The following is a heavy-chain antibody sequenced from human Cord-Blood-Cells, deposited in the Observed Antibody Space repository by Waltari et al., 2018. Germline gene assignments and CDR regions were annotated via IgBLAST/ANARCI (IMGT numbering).Heavy chain of an antibody. Sequence: QVQLVQSGAEVKNPGASVKVSCKVSGYTPTELSIHWVRQAPGKGLEWMGGFDPEDGETIYAQKFQGRVTMTEDTSTDTAYMELSSLRSEDTAVYYCATATYSSSWYGYFQHWGKGTLVTVSS. V-gene: IGHV1-24*01. D-gene: IGHD6-13*01. CDR2: FDPEDGET. J-gene: IGHJ1*01. CDR3: ATATYSSSWYGYFQH. CDR1: GYTPTELS.